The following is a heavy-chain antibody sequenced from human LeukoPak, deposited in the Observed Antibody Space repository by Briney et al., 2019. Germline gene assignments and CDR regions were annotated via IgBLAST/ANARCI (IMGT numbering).Heavy chain of an antibody. Sequence: GGSLRLSCAASGFTFTNAWMNWVRQAPGKGLEWVGRIKTKTDGGTTDYATPVKGRFTISRDDSKNTLYLQMNSLKTEDTAVYYCTTKNRLTMVRGVGDYYYGMDVWGKGTTVTVSS. V-gene: IGHV3-15*01. D-gene: IGHD3-10*01. CDR2: IKTKTDGGTT. J-gene: IGHJ6*04. CDR3: TTKNRLTMVRGVGDYYYGMDV. CDR1: GFTFTNAW.